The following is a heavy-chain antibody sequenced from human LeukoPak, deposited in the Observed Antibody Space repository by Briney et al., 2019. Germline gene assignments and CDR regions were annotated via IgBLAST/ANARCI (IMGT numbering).Heavy chain of an antibody. CDR2: IIENGGET. CDR1: GFTSNKFA. D-gene: IGHD6-13*01. Sequence: PGGSLRLSCAASGFTSNKFAMSWVRQAPGKGLEWVSGIIENGGETYYADSVRGRFTISRDNSKNTLYLQMNSLRAEDTAVYYCAKDYEYNSNTWYFHWGRGTLVSVSS. J-gene: IGHJ4*02. V-gene: IGHV3-23*01. CDR3: AKDYEYNSNTWYFH.